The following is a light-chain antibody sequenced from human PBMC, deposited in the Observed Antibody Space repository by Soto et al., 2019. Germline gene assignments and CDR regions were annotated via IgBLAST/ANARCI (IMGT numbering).Light chain of an antibody. Sequence: DIQMTQSPSTLSASIGDRVTITCRASQRIDTWLAWYQQKPGTAPKLLIYKATILQSGVPSRFSGSGSGTEFTLAISSLQPDDFATYYCQQYSSVWAFGQGTKVDIK. CDR1: QRIDTW. CDR3: QQYSSVWA. J-gene: IGKJ1*01. CDR2: KAT. V-gene: IGKV1-5*03.